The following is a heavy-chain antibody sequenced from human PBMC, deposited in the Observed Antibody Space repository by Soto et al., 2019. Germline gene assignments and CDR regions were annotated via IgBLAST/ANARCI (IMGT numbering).Heavy chain of an antibody. Sequence: SETLSLTCTVSGGSISSYYWSWIRQPPGEGLEWIGYIYYSGSTNYNPSLKSRVTISVDTSKNQFSLKLSSVTAADTAVYYCARSTYYDFWSGYYGNWFDPWGQGTLVTVSS. D-gene: IGHD3-3*01. CDR1: GGSISSYY. CDR3: ARSTYYDFWSGYYGNWFDP. J-gene: IGHJ5*02. V-gene: IGHV4-59*01. CDR2: IYYSGST.